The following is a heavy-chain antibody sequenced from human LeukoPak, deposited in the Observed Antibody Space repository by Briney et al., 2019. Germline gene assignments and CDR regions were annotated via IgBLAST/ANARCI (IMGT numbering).Heavy chain of an antibody. CDR2: INSDGSST. CDR1: GFTFSSYW. Sequence: GGSLRLSCAASGFTFSSYWMHWVRRAPGKGLVWVSRINSDGSSTSYADSVKGRFTISRDNAKNTLYLQMNSLRAEDTAVYYCARVGGIGELSKGFFDCWGQGTLVTVSS. CDR3: ARVGGIGELSKGFFDC. V-gene: IGHV3-74*01. D-gene: IGHD3-10*01. J-gene: IGHJ4*02.